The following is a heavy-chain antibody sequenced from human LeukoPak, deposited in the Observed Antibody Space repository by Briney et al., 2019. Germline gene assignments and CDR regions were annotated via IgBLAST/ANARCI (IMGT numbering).Heavy chain of an antibody. Sequence: SETLSLTCAVYGGSFSGYYWSWIRQPPGKGLEWIGEINHSGSTNYNPSLKSRVTISVDTSKNQFSLKLNSVTAADTAVYYCAREKFWYGLTVPGKRGEGHYFDYWGQGTLVTVSS. CDR1: GGSFSGYY. D-gene: IGHD6-13*01. CDR3: AREKFWYGLTVPGKRGEGHYFDY. V-gene: IGHV4-34*01. CDR2: INHSGST. J-gene: IGHJ4*02.